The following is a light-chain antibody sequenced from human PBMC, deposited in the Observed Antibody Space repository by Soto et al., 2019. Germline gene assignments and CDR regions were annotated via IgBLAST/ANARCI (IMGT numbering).Light chain of an antibody. J-gene: IGKJ4*01. CDR1: QSVRRY. CDR3: PQRSSWPSS. CDR2: DSS. V-gene: IGKV3-11*01. Sequence: EIVLTQSPANLSLSPGERSTLSCRASQSVRRYLAWYQQTPGQAPRRLIYDSSNSATGIPSRFSGSGSATDVTLTITCPEPEDVAVYYCPQRSSWPSSVGGGTMVEI.